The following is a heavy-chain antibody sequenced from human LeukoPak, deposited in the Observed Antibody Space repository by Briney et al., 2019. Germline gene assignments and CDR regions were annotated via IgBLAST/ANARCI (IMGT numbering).Heavy chain of an antibody. Sequence: GGSLRLSCAASGFTFSSSAMSWVRQAPGKGLEWVSSSGASGNSFYADSVKGRFTISRDISKNTLYLQMNSLRAEDTAVYYCAKVVSSGSYCGEADYWGQGTLVTVSS. CDR2: SGASGNS. CDR3: AKVVSSGSYCGEADY. D-gene: IGHD1-26*01. J-gene: IGHJ4*02. V-gene: IGHV3-23*01. CDR1: GFTFSSSA.